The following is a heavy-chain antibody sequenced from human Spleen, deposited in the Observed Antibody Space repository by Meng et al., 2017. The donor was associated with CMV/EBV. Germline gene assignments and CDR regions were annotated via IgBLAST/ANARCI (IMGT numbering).Heavy chain of an antibody. Sequence: GSLRLSCTVSGGSVSSGSFYWSWLRQPPGKGLEWIGYIYYSGSTNYNPSLKSRVTISVDTSKNQFSLRLSSVTAADTAVYYCARVLPGARYFDYWGQGTLVTVSS. D-gene: IGHD1-14*01. CDR3: ARVLPGARYFDY. V-gene: IGHV4-61*01. CDR2: IYYSGST. CDR1: GGSVSSGSFY. J-gene: IGHJ4*02.